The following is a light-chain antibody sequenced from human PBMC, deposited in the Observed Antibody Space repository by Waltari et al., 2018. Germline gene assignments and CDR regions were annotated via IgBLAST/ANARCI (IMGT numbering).Light chain of an antibody. CDR3: QQNSNWPFT. J-gene: IGKJ3*01. CDR2: GVS. CDR1: QSVSSS. Sequence: EIVMTQSPATLSLSPGERATLSCRASQSVSSSLAWYQQKPGQAPRLLIYGVSSRATGIPDRFSGSGSVTEFTLTISSLEPEDVAVYYCQQNSNWPFTFGPGTKLDIK. V-gene: IGKV3D-15*01.